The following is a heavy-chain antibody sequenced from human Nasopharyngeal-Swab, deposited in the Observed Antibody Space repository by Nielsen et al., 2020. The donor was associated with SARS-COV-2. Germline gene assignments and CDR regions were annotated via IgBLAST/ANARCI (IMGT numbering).Heavy chain of an antibody. V-gene: IGHV7-4-1*01. D-gene: IGHD5-12*01. J-gene: IGHJ6*03. Sequence: WVRQAPGQGLEGLGWINTNAGNPTYPQGFTGRFVLSLDTSVSTAYLQIRSLKAEDTAVYYCASEGGYSGDARISYCYMDVWGKGTTVTVSS. CDR2: INTNAGNP. CDR3: ASEGGYSGDARISYCYMDV.